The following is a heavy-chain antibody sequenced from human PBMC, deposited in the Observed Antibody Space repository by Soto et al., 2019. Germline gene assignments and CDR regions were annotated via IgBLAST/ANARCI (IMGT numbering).Heavy chain of an antibody. J-gene: IGHJ4*02. CDR2: ISSISSFI. D-gene: IGHD1-1*01. V-gene: IGHV3-21*01. Sequence: EVQLVESGGGLVKPGGSLRLSCAASGFSLSDYSMNWIRQAPGKGLEWVASISSISSFIHYAESMKGRFTISRDNAKNSLYLQMNSLSAEDTAVYYCAGRSDDGRDNWGQGTLVTVSS. CDR3: AGRSDDGRDN. CDR1: GFSLSDYS.